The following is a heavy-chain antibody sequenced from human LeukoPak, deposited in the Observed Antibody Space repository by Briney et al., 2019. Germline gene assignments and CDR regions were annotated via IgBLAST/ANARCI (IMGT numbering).Heavy chain of an antibody. CDR2: ISGSGAST. CDR3: ARVRSGWYSDY. D-gene: IGHD6-19*01. Sequence: GGSLRLSCAASGFTFSSYAMIWVRQAPGKGLEWVSAISGSGASTYYADSVKGRFTISRDNAKNSLYAQMNSLRDDDTSVYYCARVRSGWYSDYWGQGTLVTVSS. J-gene: IGHJ4*02. V-gene: IGHV3-23*01. CDR1: GFTFSSYA.